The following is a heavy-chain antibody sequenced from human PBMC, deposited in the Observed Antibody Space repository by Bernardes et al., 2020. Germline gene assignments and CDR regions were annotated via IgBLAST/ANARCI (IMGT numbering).Heavy chain of an antibody. Sequence: GGSLRLSCAASGFTFSSYWMSWVRQAPGKGLEWVANIKQDGSEKYYVDSVKGRFTISRDNAKNSLYLQMNSLRAEDTAVYYCARDLIVVVPAPVDGMDVWGQGTTVTVSS. CDR2: IKQDGSEK. V-gene: IGHV3-7*01. CDR1: GFTFSSYW. CDR3: ARDLIVVVPAPVDGMDV. J-gene: IGHJ6*01. D-gene: IGHD2-2*01.